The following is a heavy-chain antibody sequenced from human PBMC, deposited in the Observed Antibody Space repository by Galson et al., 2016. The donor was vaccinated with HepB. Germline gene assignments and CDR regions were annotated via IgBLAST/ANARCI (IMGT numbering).Heavy chain of an antibody. V-gene: IGHV3-23*01. Sequence: SLRLSCAASTFTFGTYAMSWVRQVPGKGLEWVSLLSASGATTHYADSVKGRLTVSRDISKTTLYLQMNSLRAEDTALYYCAKVPYNSAWYAGFDDWGLGTLVTVSS. CDR2: LSASGATT. CDR1: TFTFGTYA. J-gene: IGHJ4*02. CDR3: AKVPYNSAWYAGFDD. D-gene: IGHD6-19*01.